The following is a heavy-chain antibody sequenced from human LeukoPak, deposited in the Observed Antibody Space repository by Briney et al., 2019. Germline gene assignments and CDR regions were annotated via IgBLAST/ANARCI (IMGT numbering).Heavy chain of an antibody. CDR1: GGSFSGYY. J-gene: IGHJ5*02. Sequence: SETLSLTCAVYGGSFSGYYWSWIRQPPGKGLEWIGYIYYSGSTNYNPSLKSRVTISVDTSKNQFSLKLSSVTAADTAVYYCARGTDWFDPWGQGTLVTVSS. CDR2: IYYSGST. CDR3: ARGTDWFDP. D-gene: IGHD1-1*01. V-gene: IGHV4-59*08.